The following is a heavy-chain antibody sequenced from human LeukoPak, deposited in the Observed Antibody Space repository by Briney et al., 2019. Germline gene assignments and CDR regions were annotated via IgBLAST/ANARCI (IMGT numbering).Heavy chain of an antibody. J-gene: IGHJ4*02. D-gene: IGHD6-19*01. Sequence: ASVKVSCKASGGTFSSYAISLVRQAPGQGLEWMGGIIPIFGTANYAQKFQGRDTITADESTSTAYMELSSLRSEDTAVYYCARVGQGSSGWYRPFDYWGQGTLVTVSS. CDR1: GGTFSSYA. V-gene: IGHV1-69*13. CDR2: IIPIFGTA. CDR3: ARVGQGSSGWYRPFDY.